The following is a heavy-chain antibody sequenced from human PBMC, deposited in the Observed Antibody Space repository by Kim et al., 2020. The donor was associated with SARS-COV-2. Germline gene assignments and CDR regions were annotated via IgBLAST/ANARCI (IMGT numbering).Heavy chain of an antibody. Sequence: AASLEGRFTISREKSRNSIFLQMNSLTSEDTAFYYCTKELFTGWPNLESWGRGTLVTVSS. CDR3: TKELFTGWPNLES. J-gene: IGHJ5*01. D-gene: IGHD3-9*01. V-gene: IGHV3-43*01.